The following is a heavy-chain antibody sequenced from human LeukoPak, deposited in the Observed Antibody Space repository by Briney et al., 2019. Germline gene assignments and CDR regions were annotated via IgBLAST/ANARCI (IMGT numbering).Heavy chain of an antibody. CDR2: ISSNGGST. V-gene: IGHV3-64*02. CDR3: ARAKAYFFDY. Sequence: GGSLRLSCAASGFTFSNYAMHCVRQDPGKGLQYVSDISSNGGSTYYADSVKGRFTISRDNSKNTLYLQMGSLRAEDMAVYYCARAKAYFFDYWGQGTLVTVSS. J-gene: IGHJ4*02. CDR1: GFTFSNYA.